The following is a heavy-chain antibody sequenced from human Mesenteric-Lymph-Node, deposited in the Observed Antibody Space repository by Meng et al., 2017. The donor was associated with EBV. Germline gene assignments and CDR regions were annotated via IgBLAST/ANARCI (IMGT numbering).Heavy chain of an antibody. CDR1: GGSVSSGSYY. Sequence: QVPLQESGPGPVKPSETLSLTCTVSGGSVSSGSYYWSWIRQPPGKGLEWIGYIYYSGSANYNPSLKSRVTISVDTSKNQFSLKLSSVTAADTAVYYCGRGRTYWYFDLWGRGTLVTVSS. CDR3: GRGRTYWYFDL. J-gene: IGHJ2*01. V-gene: IGHV4-61*01. CDR2: IYYSGSA.